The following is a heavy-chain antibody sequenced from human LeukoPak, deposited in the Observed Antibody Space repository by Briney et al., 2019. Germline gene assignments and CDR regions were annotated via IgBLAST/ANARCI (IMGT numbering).Heavy chain of an antibody. CDR3: ARTFYDTLDSDAFDF. Sequence: GASLKVSCKASGYTFTDYYMHWVRQAPGQGLEWMGWINPDSGGTNNAQKFQGRVTMTRDTSISTAYMELSRLRSDDTAVYYCARTFYDTLDSDAFDFWGQGTMVIVSS. CDR1: GYTFTDYY. V-gene: IGHV1-2*02. CDR2: INPDSGGT. J-gene: IGHJ3*01. D-gene: IGHD2/OR15-2a*01.